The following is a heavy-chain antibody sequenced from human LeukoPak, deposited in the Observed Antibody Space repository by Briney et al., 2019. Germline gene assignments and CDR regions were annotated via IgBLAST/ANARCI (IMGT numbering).Heavy chain of an antibody. D-gene: IGHD5-18*01. CDR2: IIPIFGTA. V-gene: IGHV1-69*05. CDR3: AGTKSGYSYGSPSYYFDY. J-gene: IGHJ4*02. Sequence: SSVKVSGKASAGTFSSYAISWVRRAPGQGLEWMGGIIPIFGTANYAQKFQGRVTITTDESTSRAYVELSSLRSEDTGVYYCAGTKSGYSYGSPSYYFDYWGQGTLVNGAS. CDR1: AGTFSSYA.